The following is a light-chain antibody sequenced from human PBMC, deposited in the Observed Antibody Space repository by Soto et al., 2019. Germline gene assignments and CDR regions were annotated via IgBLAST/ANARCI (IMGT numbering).Light chain of an antibody. CDR2: GAS. Sequence: EIVMTQSPATLSVSPGERATLSCRASQSVSSNFAWYQQKPGQAPRLLIYGASTRATGIPARFSGSGSGTEFTLTISSLQYEDFAGYYCQQYNSWPLTCGGGTKVEIK. J-gene: IGKJ4*01. V-gene: IGKV3-15*01. CDR3: QQYNSWPLT. CDR1: QSVSSN.